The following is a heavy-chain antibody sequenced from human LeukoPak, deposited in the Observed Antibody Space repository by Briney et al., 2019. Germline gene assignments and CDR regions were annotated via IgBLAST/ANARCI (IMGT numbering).Heavy chain of an antibody. D-gene: IGHD5-24*01. CDR2: IYYSGST. CDR3: ARDMTGDGYNRD. Sequence: PSETLSLTCTVSGGSISSYYWGWIRQPPGKGLEWIGYIYYSGSTNYNPSLKSRVTISVDTSKNQFSLKLSSVTAADTAVYYCARDMTGDGYNRDWGQGTLVTVSS. J-gene: IGHJ4*02. CDR1: GGSISSYY. V-gene: IGHV4-59*01.